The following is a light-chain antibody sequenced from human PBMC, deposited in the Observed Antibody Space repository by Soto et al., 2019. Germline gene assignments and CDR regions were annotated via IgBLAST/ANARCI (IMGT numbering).Light chain of an antibody. CDR3: QQVNIHPLT. V-gene: IGKV1-9*01. CDR1: QGIGTY. CDR2: AAS. J-gene: IGKJ4*01. Sequence: DIQLTQSSSFLSASVGDRVTITCRASQGIGTYVAWYQQKPGTAPNLLIYAASTLQRGIPSRFSGSGSGTEFTLTISSLQPEDFATYYCQQVNIHPLTFGGGTKV.